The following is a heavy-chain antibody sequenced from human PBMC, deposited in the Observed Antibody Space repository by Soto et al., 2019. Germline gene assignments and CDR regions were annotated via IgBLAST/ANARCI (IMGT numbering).Heavy chain of an antibody. Sequence: SETLSLTCAVYGGSFSGYYWSWIRQPPGKGLEWIGEINHSGSTNYNPSLKSRVTISVDTSKNQFSLKLSSVTAADTAVYYCARRVGYCSGGSCYSPIGSRWFDPWGQGTLVTVS. D-gene: IGHD2-15*01. CDR1: GGSFSGYY. J-gene: IGHJ5*02. CDR2: INHSGST. CDR3: ARRVGYCSGGSCYSPIGSRWFDP. V-gene: IGHV4-34*01.